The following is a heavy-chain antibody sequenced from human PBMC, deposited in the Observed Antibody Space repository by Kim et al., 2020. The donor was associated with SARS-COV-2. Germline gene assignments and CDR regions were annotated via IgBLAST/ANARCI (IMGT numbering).Heavy chain of an antibody. CDR2: IYSGGST. D-gene: IGHD3-22*01. J-gene: IGHJ6*02. CDR3: ARERVDSSGYYYPGYYYGMDV. Sequence: GGSLRLSCAASGFTVSSNYMSWVRQAPGKGLEWVSVIYSGGSTYYADSVKGRFTISRDNSKNTLYLQMNSLRAEDTAVYYCARERVDSSGYYYPGYYYGMDVWGQGTTVTVSS. CDR1: GFTVSSNY. V-gene: IGHV3-53*01.